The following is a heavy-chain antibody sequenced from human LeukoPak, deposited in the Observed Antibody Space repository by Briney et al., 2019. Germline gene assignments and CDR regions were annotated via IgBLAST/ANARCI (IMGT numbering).Heavy chain of an antibody. V-gene: IGHV3-43D*03. D-gene: IGHD1-1*01. Sequence: AGGSLRLSCAASGFTFHDYAMHWVRQAPGKGLEWVSLISWDGGSTYYADSVKGRFTISRDNSKNSLYPQMNSLRAEDTAVYYCARDQDWNDRGGLDYWGQGTLVIVSS. CDR3: ARDQDWNDRGGLDY. J-gene: IGHJ4*02. CDR2: ISWDGGST. CDR1: GFTFHDYA.